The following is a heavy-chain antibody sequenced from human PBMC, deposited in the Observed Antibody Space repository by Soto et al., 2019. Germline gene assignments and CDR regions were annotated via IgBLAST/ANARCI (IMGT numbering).Heavy chain of an antibody. CDR1: GGSFSGYY. J-gene: IGHJ4*02. CDR3: ARGFSHYYGSGSYSGWERHSTKYFDY. CDR2: INHSGST. V-gene: IGHV4-34*01. Sequence: QVQLQQWGAGLLKPSETLSLTCAVYGGSFSGYYWSWIRQPPGKGLEWIGEINHSGSTNYNPSLKSRVTISVDTSKNQFSLKLSSVTAADTAVYYCARGFSHYYGSGSYSGWERHSTKYFDYWGQGTLVTVSS. D-gene: IGHD3-10*01.